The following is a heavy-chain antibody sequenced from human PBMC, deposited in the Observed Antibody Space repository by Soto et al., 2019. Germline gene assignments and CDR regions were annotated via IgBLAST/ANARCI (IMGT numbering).Heavy chain of an antibody. CDR2: ISYDGSNK. V-gene: IGHV3-30*03. J-gene: IGHJ4*02. D-gene: IGHD2-2*02. CDR3: ARDIPPDY. Sequence: QVQLEESGGGVVQSGRSLRLSCAASGFTFSYYGMYWVRQAPGKGLEWVAVISYDGSNKYYADSVKGRFTISRDNSKNTLYLQMNSLRTEDTALYYCARDIPPDYWGQGTLVTVSS. CDR1: GFTFSYYG.